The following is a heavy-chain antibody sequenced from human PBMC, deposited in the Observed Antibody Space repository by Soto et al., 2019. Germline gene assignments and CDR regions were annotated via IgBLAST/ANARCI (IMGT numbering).Heavy chain of an antibody. CDR3: ARIFIAVAGTIDY. CDR2: IYYSGST. V-gene: IGHV4-39*01. Sequence: SETLSLTCTVSGGSISSSSYYWVWIRQPPGKGLEWIGSIYYSGSTYYNPSLKSRVTISVDTSKNQFSLKLSSVTAADTAVYYCARIFIAVAGTIDYWGQGTLGTVSS. J-gene: IGHJ4*02. D-gene: IGHD6-19*01. CDR1: GGSISSSSYY.